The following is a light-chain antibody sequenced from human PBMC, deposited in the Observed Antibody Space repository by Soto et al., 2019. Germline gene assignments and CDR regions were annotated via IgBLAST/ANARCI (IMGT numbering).Light chain of an antibody. CDR2: AAS. CDR3: QQFDDYPFT. CDR1: QSISRY. Sequence: DIQMTQSPSSLSASVGDRITITCRASQSISRYLNWYQHKPGKAPKLLINAASSLERGVPSRFSGGGSGTDFTLNISSLQPDDFATYYCQQFDDYPFTFGPGTKVDIK. J-gene: IGKJ3*01. V-gene: IGKV1-39*01.